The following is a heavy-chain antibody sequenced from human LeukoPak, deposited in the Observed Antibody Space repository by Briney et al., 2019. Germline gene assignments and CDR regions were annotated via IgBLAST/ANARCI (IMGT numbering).Heavy chain of an antibody. V-gene: IGHV4-61*02. CDR3: ARDYYDSSGYYFPYYYYYYMDV. D-gene: IGHD3-22*01. Sequence: SETLSLTCTVSGGSISSGSYYWSWIRQPAGKGLEWIGRIYTSGSTNYNPSLKSRVTISVDTSKNQFSLKLSSVTAADTAVYYCARDYYDSSGYYFPYYYYYYMDVWGKGTTVTISS. CDR2: IYTSGST. J-gene: IGHJ6*03. CDR1: GGSISSGSYY.